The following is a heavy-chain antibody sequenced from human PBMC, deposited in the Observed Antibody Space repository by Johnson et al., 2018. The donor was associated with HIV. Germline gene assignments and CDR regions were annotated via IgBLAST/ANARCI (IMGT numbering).Heavy chain of an antibody. CDR2: ISRSGRTT. J-gene: IGHJ3*02. CDR3: VRRMVGGYVAFDI. D-gene: IGHD3-10*01. V-gene: IGHV3-11*04. CDR1: GFTFSDHY. Sequence: QVQLVESGGGLVKAGGSLRLSCAASGFTFSDHYLTWIRQAPGKGLECISSISRSGRTTYYADSVKGRFTISRNNVQNSMLLQMNSLRADDTAVYFCVRRMVGGYVAFDIWGQGTMVSVSS.